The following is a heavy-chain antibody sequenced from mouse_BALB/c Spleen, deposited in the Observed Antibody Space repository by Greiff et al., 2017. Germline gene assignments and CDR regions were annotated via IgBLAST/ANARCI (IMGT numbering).Heavy chain of an antibody. CDR3: ARHPTHDYAMDY. CDR1: GFTFSSYA. V-gene: IGHV5-9-3*01. Sequence: EVKLMESGGGLVKPGGSLKLSCAASGFTFSSYAMSWVRQTPEKRLEWVATISSGGSYTYYPDSVKGRFTISRDNAKNTLYLQMSSLRSEDTAMYYCARHPTHDYAMDYWGQGTSVTVSS. CDR2: ISSGGSYT. D-gene: IGHD2-10*01. J-gene: IGHJ4*01.